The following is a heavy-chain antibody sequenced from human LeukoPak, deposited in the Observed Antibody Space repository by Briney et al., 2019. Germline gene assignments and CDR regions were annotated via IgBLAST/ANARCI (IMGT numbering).Heavy chain of an antibody. Sequence: ASEKVSCKASGYTFTSYGISWVRQAPGQGLEWMGWISAYNGNTNYAQKLQGRVTMTTDTSTSTAYMELRSLRSDDTAVYYCAGSPSEGWFDPWGQGTLVTVSS. CDR1: GYTFTSYG. D-gene: IGHD1-26*01. CDR2: ISAYNGNT. J-gene: IGHJ5*02. V-gene: IGHV1-18*01. CDR3: AGSPSEGWFDP.